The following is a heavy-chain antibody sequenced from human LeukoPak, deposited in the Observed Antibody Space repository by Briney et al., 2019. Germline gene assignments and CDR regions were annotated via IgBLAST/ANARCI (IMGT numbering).Heavy chain of an antibody. CDR1: GFTFSTYS. Sequence: GGSLRLSCAASGFTFSTYSMNWVRQAPGKGLEWVSSISSSSRYIYYADSVKGRFTISRDNAKNSLYLQMNSLRAEDTAVYYCARESTTGTTAYFGYWGQGTLVTVSS. J-gene: IGHJ4*02. CDR3: ARESTTGTTAYFGY. CDR2: ISSSSRYI. V-gene: IGHV3-21*01. D-gene: IGHD1-1*01.